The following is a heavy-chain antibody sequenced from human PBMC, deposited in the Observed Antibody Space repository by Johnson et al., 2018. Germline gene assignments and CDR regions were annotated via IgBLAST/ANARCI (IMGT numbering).Heavy chain of an antibody. CDR1: GFSVSSNY. CDR3: VRDSPGLRNDFDL. D-gene: IGHD3-10*01. CDR2: IYSTGST. V-gene: IGHV3-53*01. J-gene: IGHJ3*01. Sequence: VQLGQSGGGVIHARRSRRLACAASGFSVSSNYMNWVRQAPGKGLEWVSLIYSTGSTDHAESVRGRFTVARDNSKKTLYLQMNSLRAEDTAMYYCVRDSPGLRNDFDLWGQGAMVTVSS.